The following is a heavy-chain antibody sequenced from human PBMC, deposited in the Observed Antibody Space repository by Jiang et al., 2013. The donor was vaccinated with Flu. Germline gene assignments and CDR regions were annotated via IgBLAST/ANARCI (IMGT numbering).Heavy chain of an antibody. Sequence: KPTQTLTLTCTFSGFSLSTSGVGVGWIRQPPGKALEWLALIFWHDNARYRPSLQSRVTITKDTSKNQVVLTMTNLDPVDIGTYYCARWGRNDAGDNWFDPWGQGTLVTVSS. V-gene: IGHV2-5*01. J-gene: IGHJ5*02. D-gene: IGHD2-21*02. CDR3: ARWGRNDAGDNWFDP. CDR2: IFWHDNA. CDR1: GFSLSTSGVG.